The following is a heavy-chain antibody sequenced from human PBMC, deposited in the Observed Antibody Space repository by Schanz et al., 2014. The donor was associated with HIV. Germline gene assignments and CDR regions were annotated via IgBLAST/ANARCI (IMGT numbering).Heavy chain of an antibody. J-gene: IGHJ4*02. Sequence: QVQLMQSGAAVKEPGASVKVSCKASGYTFSGHYLHWVRQAPGQGLEWMGWINPNSGGTNYAQKFQGRVTISRDTSISTAYMEVSRLRSDDTAVYYCASAGFDDSSGYPDYWGQGTLVTVSS. CDR1: GYTFSGHY. CDR3: ASAGFDDSSGYPDY. V-gene: IGHV1-2*02. CDR2: INPNSGGT. D-gene: IGHD3-22*01.